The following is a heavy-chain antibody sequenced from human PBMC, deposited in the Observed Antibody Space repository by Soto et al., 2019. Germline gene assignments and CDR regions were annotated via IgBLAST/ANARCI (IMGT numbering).Heavy chain of an antibody. V-gene: IGHV1-69*01. CDR3: ARAGGRHSGGIDY. CDR1: GGTFSSYS. D-gene: IGHD1-26*01. J-gene: IGHJ4*02. Sequence: QVQLVQSGAEVKKPGSSVKVSCKASGGTFSSYSINWVRQGPGQGLEWMGEIIPIFGTANYAQKFQGRVTITADESTSTAYMELSSLTSEDTAVYYCARAGGRHSGGIDYGGQGTLVTVSS. CDR2: IIPIFGTA.